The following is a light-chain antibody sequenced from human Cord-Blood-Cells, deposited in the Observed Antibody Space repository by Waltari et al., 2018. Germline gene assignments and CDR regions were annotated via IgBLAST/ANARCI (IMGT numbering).Light chain of an antibody. CDR2: QDS. CDR3: QAWEGV. CDR1: KLGDKY. J-gene: IGLJ2*01. Sequence: SYELTQPPSVSVSPGQPASITCSGDKLGDKYACWYQQKPGQSPVLVIYQDSKRPSGIPERFSGSNSGNTATLTISGTQAMDEADYYCQAWEGVFGGGTKLTVL. V-gene: IGLV3-1*01.